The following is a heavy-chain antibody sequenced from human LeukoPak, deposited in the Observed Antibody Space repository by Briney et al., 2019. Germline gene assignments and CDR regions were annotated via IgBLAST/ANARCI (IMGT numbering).Heavy chain of an antibody. CDR1: GFTFSRNG. J-gene: IGHJ4*02. CDR3: ARDLVQLWSKDY. D-gene: IGHD5-18*01. CDR2: ISSSGRNI. Sequence: PGGSLRLSCAASGFTFSRNGMHWVRQAPGKGLEWISYISSSGRNIYYADSVKGRFTISRDNAKSSLYLQMNSLRAEDTAVYYCARDLVQLWSKDYWGQGTLVTVSS. V-gene: IGHV3-48*03.